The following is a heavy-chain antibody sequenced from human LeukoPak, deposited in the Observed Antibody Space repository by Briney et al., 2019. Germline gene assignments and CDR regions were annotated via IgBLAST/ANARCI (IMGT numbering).Heavy chain of an antibody. V-gene: IGHV4-61*08. D-gene: IGHD3-9*01. CDR2: IYYSGST. J-gene: IGHJ3*02. Sequence: PSETLSLTCTVSGGSISSGGYYWSWIRQPPGKGLEWIGYIYYSGSTNYNPSLKSRVTISVDTSKNQFSLKLSSVTAADTAVYYCARVRPYYDILTGYSEGAFDIWGQGTMVTVSS. CDR1: GGSISSGGYY. CDR3: ARVRPYYDILTGYSEGAFDI.